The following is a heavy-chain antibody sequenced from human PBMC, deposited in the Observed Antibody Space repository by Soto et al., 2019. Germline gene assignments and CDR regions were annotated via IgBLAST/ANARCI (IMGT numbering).Heavy chain of an antibody. Sequence: QVRLQQWGAGLLKPSETLSLTCAVYGASFTGYYWTWLRQPPGKGLEWIGEVSHSETTKYNPSLKSRVTISLDTSKSQFSLELTSVTAADTAVYYCARYGGTAIWYFDIWGRGTSVSVSS. J-gene: IGHJ2*01. V-gene: IGHV4-34*01. CDR3: ARYGGTAIWYFDI. CDR1: GASFTGYY. D-gene: IGHD2-15*01. CDR2: VSHSETT.